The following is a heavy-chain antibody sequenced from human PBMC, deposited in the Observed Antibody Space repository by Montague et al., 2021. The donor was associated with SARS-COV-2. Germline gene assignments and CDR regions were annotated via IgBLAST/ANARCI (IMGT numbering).Heavy chain of an antibody. J-gene: IGHJ4*01. V-gene: IGHV6-1*01. CDR2: TYYTSRWHN. Sequence: CAISGDSVSINGVAWTWVRQSPSRGLEYLGRTYYTSRWHNDQAPXVKGRLTVNPDTSKNQFSLHLNSVTPEDTAVYYCARDGDGWEVPFDFWSQGTLVTVSS. CDR3: ARDGDGWEVPFDF. D-gene: IGHD1-26*01. CDR1: GDSVSINGVA.